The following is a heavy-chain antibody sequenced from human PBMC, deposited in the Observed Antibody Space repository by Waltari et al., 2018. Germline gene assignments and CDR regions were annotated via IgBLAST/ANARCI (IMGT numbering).Heavy chain of an antibody. CDR1: GGSFSGYY. Sequence: QVQLQQWGAGLLKPSETLSLTCAVYGGSFSGYYWSWIRQPPGKGLEWIGEINHSGSTNYNPSLKSRVTISVDTSKNQFSLKLSSVTAADTAVYYCASGESGGSSNWFDPWGQGTLVTVSS. CDR3: ASGESGGSSNWFDP. CDR2: INHSGST. J-gene: IGHJ5*02. D-gene: IGHD2-15*01. V-gene: IGHV4-34*01.